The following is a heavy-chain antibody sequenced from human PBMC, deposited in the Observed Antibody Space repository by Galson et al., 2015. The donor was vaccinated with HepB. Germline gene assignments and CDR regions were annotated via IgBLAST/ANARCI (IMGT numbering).Heavy chain of an antibody. V-gene: IGHV3-15*01. D-gene: IGHD1-14*01. CDR1: GFTFSNAW. CDR2: IKSKTDGGTT. CDR3: TTPPDPHHSAGAHPQATDY. Sequence: SLRLSCAASGFTFSNAWMSWVRQAPGKGLEWVGRIKSKTDGGTTDYPAPVKGRFTISRDDSKNTLYLQMNSLKTEDTAVYYCTTPPDPHHSAGAHPQATDYCGQRTPLAAPS. J-gene: IGHJ4*02.